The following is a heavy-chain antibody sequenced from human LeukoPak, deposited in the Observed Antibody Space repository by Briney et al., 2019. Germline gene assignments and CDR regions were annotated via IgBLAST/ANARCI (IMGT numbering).Heavy chain of an antibody. Sequence: SETLSLTCTVSGGSISSYYWSWIRQPPGKGLEWIGYIYYGGSTNYNPSLKSRVTISVDTSKNQFSLKLSSVTAADTAAYYCARDYDSSGYLISEGGWFDPWGQGTLVTVSS. V-gene: IGHV4-59*01. CDR1: GGSISSYY. CDR2: IYYGGST. D-gene: IGHD3-22*01. CDR3: ARDYDSSGYLISEGGWFDP. J-gene: IGHJ5*02.